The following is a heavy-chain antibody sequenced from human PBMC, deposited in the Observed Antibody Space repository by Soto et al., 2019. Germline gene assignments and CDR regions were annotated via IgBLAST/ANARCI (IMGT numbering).Heavy chain of an antibody. J-gene: IGHJ4*02. CDR2: IKQDGSEK. CDR1: GFTFSSYW. CDR3: ARDFHYDFWSGYYGSFFDY. V-gene: IGHV3-7*01. Sequence: PGGSLRLSCAASGFTFSSYWMSWVRQAPGKGLEWVANIKQDGSEKYYVDSVKGRFTISRDNAKNSLYLQMNSLRAEDTAVYYCARDFHYDFWSGYYGSFFDYWGQGTLVTVSS. D-gene: IGHD3-3*01.